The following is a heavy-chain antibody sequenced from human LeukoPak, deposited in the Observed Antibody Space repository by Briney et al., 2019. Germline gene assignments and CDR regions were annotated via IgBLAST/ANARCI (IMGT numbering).Heavy chain of an antibody. V-gene: IGHV3-7*01. CDR2: IKQDGSEK. CDR3: ARGGRLGYYFDY. Sequence: GGSLRLPCAASGFTFSSYWMSWVRQAPGKGLEWVANIKQDGSEKYYVDSVKGRFTISRDNAKNSLYLRMNSLRAEDTAVYYCARGGRLGYYFDYWGQGTLVTVSS. J-gene: IGHJ4*02. CDR1: GFTFSSYW. D-gene: IGHD6-19*01.